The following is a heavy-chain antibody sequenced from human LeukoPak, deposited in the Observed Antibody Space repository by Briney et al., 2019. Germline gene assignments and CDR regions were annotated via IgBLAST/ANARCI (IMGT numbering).Heavy chain of an antibody. CDR2: IYSGGST. D-gene: IGHD6-13*01. CDR3: ARDPPGIAASVSGG. Sequence: PGGSLRLSCKASGFTVSNNYMNWVRQAPGKGLEWVALIYSGGSTQYADSVKGRFTISRDNFRNTLYLQMSSLRVEDTAVYYCARDPPGIAASVSGGWGQGILVTVSS. CDR1: GFTVSNNY. J-gene: IGHJ4*02. V-gene: IGHV3-53*01.